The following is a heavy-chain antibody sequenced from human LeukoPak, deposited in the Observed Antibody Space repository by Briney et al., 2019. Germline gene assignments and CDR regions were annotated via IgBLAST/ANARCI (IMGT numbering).Heavy chain of an antibody. V-gene: IGHV4-4*07. CDR3: PRGPCASTSCYDFPYYYMDV. CDR1: GDSITRYY. Sequence: PSETLSLTCTVSGDSITRYYWSWIRQPAGKGLEWIGRFYDSGNTNYNPSLKSRVTMSVDTSKNQFSLDLRSVTAADTAVYYCPRGPCASTSCYDFPYYYMDVWGNGTTVTVSS. J-gene: IGHJ6*03. CDR2: FYDSGNT. D-gene: IGHD2-2*01.